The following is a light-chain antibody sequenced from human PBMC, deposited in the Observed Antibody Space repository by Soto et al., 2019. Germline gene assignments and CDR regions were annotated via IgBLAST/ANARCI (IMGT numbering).Light chain of an antibody. V-gene: IGKV1-39*01. Sequence: DIQVTQSPSSLSASVGDRVTITCRASQSISIYLNWYQHKPGKAPQLLIHAASSLQRGVPSRFSGSGSGTDFTLTISSFQPEDFATYYCQHSYSIPYTFGQGTKLEIK. CDR1: QSISIY. CDR2: AAS. CDR3: QHSYSIPYT. J-gene: IGKJ2*01.